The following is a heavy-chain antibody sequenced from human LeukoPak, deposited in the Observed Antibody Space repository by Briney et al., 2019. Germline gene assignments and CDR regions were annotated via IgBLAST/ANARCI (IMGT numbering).Heavy chain of an antibody. CDR2: IRYDGSNK. CDR3: AKAGDDYGGNLLDY. CDR1: GFTFSSYG. Sequence: PGGSLRLSCAASGFTFSSYGTHWVRQAPGKGLEWVAFIRYDGSNKYYADSVKGRFTISRDNSKNTLYLQMNSLRAEDTAVYYCAKAGDDYGGNLLDYWGQGTLVTVSS. V-gene: IGHV3-30*02. D-gene: IGHD4-23*01. J-gene: IGHJ4*02.